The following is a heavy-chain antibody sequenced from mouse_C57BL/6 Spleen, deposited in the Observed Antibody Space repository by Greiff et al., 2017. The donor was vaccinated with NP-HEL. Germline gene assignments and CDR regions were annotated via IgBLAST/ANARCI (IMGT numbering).Heavy chain of an antibody. J-gene: IGHJ1*03. Sequence: DVQLQESGPGLVKPSQSLSLTCSVTGYSITSGYYWNWIRQFPGNKLEWMGYISYDGSNNYNPSLKNRISITLDTSKNQFFLKLNSVTTEDTATYYCARGDTTVDFDVWGTGTTVTVSS. CDR1: GYSITSGYY. D-gene: IGHD1-1*01. V-gene: IGHV3-6*01. CDR2: ISYDGSN. CDR3: ARGDTTVDFDV.